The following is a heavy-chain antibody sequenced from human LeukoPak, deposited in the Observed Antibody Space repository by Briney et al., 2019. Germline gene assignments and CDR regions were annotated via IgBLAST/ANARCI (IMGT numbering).Heavy chain of an antibody. J-gene: IGHJ3*02. CDR3: ARDAMIVDDASDI. CDR1: GFTFSSYW. D-gene: IGHD3-22*01. CDR2: IKQDGSEK. Sequence: GGSLRLSCAASGFTFSSYWMSWVRQAPGKGLEWVANIKQDGSEKYYVDSVKGRFTISRDNAKNSLYLQMNSLRAEDTAVHYCARDAMIVDDASDIWGQGTMVIVSS. V-gene: IGHV3-7*01.